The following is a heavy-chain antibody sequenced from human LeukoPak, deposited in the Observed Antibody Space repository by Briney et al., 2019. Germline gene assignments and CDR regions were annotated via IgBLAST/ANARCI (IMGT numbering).Heavy chain of an antibody. CDR3: ATYTLSQFWSGYYHFDY. V-gene: IGHV1-8*01. J-gene: IGHJ4*02. D-gene: IGHD3-3*01. CDR1: GYTFTSYN. CDR2: MNPNSGNT. Sequence: GASVKVSCKASGYTFTSYNINWVRQATGQGLEWMGWMNPNSGNTGYAQKFQGRVTMTRNTSISTAYMELSSLSSEDTAVYYCATYTLSQFWSGYYHFDYWGQGTLVSVSS.